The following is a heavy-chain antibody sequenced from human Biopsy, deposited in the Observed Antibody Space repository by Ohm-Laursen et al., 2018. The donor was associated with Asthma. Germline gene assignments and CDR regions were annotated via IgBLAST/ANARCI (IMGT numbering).Heavy chain of an antibody. Sequence: SLRLSCSASGFTLGDYWMSWVRQVPGKGLEWVANIKHDGTEKNHVDSLKGRFTISRDNAKNSLYLQMNSLRAEDTAVYYCARTFHFWSPYHAEHYQLWGQDTLVTVPS. V-gene: IGHV3-7*01. CDR1: GFTLGDYW. CDR3: ARTFHFWSPYHAEHYQL. CDR2: IKHDGTEK. D-gene: IGHD3-3*02. J-gene: IGHJ1*01.